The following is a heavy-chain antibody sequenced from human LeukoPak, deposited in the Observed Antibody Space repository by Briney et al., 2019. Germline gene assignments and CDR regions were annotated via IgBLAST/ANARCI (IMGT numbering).Heavy chain of an antibody. V-gene: IGHV3-53*04. D-gene: IGHD4/OR15-4a*01. CDR2: IYSGGST. Sequence: GGSLRLSCAAPGFTFSSNYMSWVRQAPGKGLDWVSVIYSGGSTYYADSVKGRFTISRHNSKNTLYLQMNSLRAEDTAVYYCAMTIRFLDPWFDPWGQGTLVTVSS. CDR1: GFTFSSNY. CDR3: AMTIRFLDPWFDP. J-gene: IGHJ5*02.